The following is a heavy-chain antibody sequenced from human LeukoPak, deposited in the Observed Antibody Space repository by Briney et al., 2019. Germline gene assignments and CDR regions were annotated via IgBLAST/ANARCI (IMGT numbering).Heavy chain of an antibody. V-gene: IGHV3-33*06. Sequence: GGSLRLSCAASGFTFSSYGMHWVRQAPGKGLEWVAVIWYDGSNKYYADSVKGRFTISRDNSKNTLYLQMNSLRAEDTAVYYCANTVSSSWYPPNFDYWGQGTLVTVSS. CDR2: IWYDGSNK. J-gene: IGHJ4*02. CDR3: ANTVSSSWYPPNFDY. CDR1: GFTFSSYG. D-gene: IGHD6-13*01.